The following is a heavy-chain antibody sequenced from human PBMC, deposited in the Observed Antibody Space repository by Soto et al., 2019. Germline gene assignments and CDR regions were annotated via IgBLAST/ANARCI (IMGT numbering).Heavy chain of an antibody. CDR3: ARGAGGYYYMDV. J-gene: IGHJ6*03. CDR1: GFTFSSYW. Sequence: EVQLVESGGGLVQPGGSLRLSCAASGFTFSSYWMHWVRQAPGKGLVWVSRINSDGRSTNYADSVKGRFTISRDNAKNTVYLLMNSLRVEDTAVYYCARGAGGYYYMDVWGKGTTVTVSS. D-gene: IGHD3-10*01. V-gene: IGHV3-74*01. CDR2: INSDGRST.